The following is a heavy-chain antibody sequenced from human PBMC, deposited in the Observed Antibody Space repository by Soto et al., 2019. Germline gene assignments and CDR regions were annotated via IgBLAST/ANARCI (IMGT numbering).Heavy chain of an antibody. CDR3: AREFFPDKQPGSYIVAGLDGDGMDV. D-gene: IGHD5-12*01. CDR2: INPNSGGT. CDR1: GYTFTGYY. J-gene: IGHJ6*02. Sequence: QVQLVQSGAEVKKPGASVKVSCKASGYTFTGYYMHWVRQAPGQGLEWMGWINPNSGGTNYAQKFQGRVTMNRDTSISTANMELSRLRSDDTAVYYCAREFFPDKQPGSYIVAGLDGDGMDVWGQGTTVTVSS. V-gene: IGHV1-2*02.